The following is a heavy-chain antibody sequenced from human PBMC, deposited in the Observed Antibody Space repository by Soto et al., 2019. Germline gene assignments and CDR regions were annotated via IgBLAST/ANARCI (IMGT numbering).Heavy chain of an antibody. J-gene: IGHJ4*02. CDR2: IIPIFGTA. CDR1: GGTFSSYA. V-gene: IGHV1-69*12. Sequence: QVQLVQSGAEVKKPGSSVKVSCKASGGTFSSYAISWVRQAPGHGLEWMGGIIPIFGTASYAQKFQGRVTITADESTSTAYMELSSLRSEDTAVYYCARVRIGTTSYYFDYWGQGTLVTVSS. D-gene: IGHD1-7*01. CDR3: ARVRIGTTSYYFDY.